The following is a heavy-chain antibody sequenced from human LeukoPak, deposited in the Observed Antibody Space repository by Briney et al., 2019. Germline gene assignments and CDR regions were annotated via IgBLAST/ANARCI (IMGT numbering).Heavy chain of an antibody. V-gene: IGHV3-74*03. Sequence: PGGSLRLSCAASGFTFSNYWMYWVRQAPGKGLVYVSRVDNDGSGTTYADSVKGRFAISRDNAKNPLYLQMNSLRGEDTAVDYCARGGGGHAFDIRGPGTMVTVSS. CDR2: VDNDGSGT. D-gene: IGHD3-16*01. J-gene: IGHJ3*02. CDR1: GFTFSNYW. CDR3: ARGGGGHAFDI.